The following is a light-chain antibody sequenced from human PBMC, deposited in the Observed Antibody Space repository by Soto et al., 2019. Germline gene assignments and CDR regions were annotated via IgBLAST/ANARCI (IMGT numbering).Light chain of an antibody. CDR2: DVS. CDR1: NNDVGAYNY. CDR3: SSYTTSSSVV. Sequence: QSALTQPASVSGSPGQSITISWTGSNNDVGAYNYVSWYQQHPGKAPKTMIYDVSNRPSGVSNRFSGSKSGNTASLTISGLQAEDEADYYCSSYTTSSSVVFGGGTKLTVL. J-gene: IGLJ2*01. V-gene: IGLV2-14*01.